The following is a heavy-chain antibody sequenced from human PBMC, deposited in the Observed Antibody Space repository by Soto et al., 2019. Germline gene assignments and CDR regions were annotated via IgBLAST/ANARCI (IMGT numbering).Heavy chain of an antibody. D-gene: IGHD3-16*02. V-gene: IGHV4-31*03. CDR2: IYYSGST. CDR3: ARAVLSKYYYYGMDV. CDR1: GGSISSGGYY. J-gene: IGHJ6*02. Sequence: PSETLSLTCTVSGGSISSGGYYWSWIRQHPGKGLEWIGYIYYSGSTYYNPSLKSRVTIPVDTSKNQFSLKLSSVTAADTAVYYCARAVLSKYYYYGMDVWGQGTTVTVSS.